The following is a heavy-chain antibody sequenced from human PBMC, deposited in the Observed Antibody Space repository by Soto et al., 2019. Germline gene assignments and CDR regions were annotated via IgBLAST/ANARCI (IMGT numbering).Heavy chain of an antibody. CDR3: ARDRLQQLVPDAFDI. CDR1: GNTLTEIS. J-gene: IGHJ3*02. Sequence: ASVKVSWEVSGNTLTEISMHWGRQAPGKRLEWMGGFDPDNGETIYAQKFQGRVTMTRDTSASTAYMELSSLRSEDTAVYYCARDRLQQLVPDAFDIWGQGTMVTVSS. V-gene: IGHV1-24*01. CDR2: FDPDNGET. D-gene: IGHD6-6*01.